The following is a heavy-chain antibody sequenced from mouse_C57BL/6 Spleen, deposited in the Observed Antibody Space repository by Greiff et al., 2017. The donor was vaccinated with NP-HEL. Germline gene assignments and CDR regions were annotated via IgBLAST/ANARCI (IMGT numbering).Heavy chain of an antibody. CDR2: INPNNGGT. Sequence: EVQLQQSGPELVKPGASVKIPCKASGYTFTDYNMDWVKQSHGKSLEWIGDINPNNGGTIYNQKFKGKATLTVDKSSSTAYMELRSLTSEDTAVYYCARCPIYYYGSSYHFDYWGQGTTLTVSS. J-gene: IGHJ2*01. D-gene: IGHD1-1*01. CDR3: ARCPIYYYGSSYHFDY. CDR1: GYTFTDYN. V-gene: IGHV1-18*01.